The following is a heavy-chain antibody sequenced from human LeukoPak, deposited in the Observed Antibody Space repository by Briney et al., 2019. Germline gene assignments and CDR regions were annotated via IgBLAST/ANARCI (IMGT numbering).Heavy chain of an antibody. CDR2: ISYHGNNK. CDR3: ARESSDTYSSSWYDY. J-gene: IGHJ4*02. CDR1: GFTFSDYD. Sequence: GGSLRLSCAASGFTFSDYDMHWVRQAPGRGLEWVALISYHGNNKYYADSVKGRFTISRDNSKNTLYLQMNSLRAEDTAVYYCARESSDTYSSSWYDYWGQGTLVTVSS. D-gene: IGHD6-13*01. V-gene: IGHV3-30*07.